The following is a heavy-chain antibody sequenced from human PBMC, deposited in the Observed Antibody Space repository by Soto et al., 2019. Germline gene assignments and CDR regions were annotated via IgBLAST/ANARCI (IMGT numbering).Heavy chain of an antibody. Sequence: QVQLVESGGGVVQPGRSLRLSCAASGFTFSSYAMHWVRQAPGKGLEWVAVISYDGSNKYYADSVKGRFTISRDNSKNTLYLQMNGLRAEDTAVYYCARDLEGVGAVAGGLGFDYWGQGTLVTVSS. J-gene: IGHJ4*02. CDR2: ISYDGSNK. CDR3: ARDLEGVGAVAGGLGFDY. V-gene: IGHV3-30-3*01. CDR1: GFTFSSYA. D-gene: IGHD6-19*01.